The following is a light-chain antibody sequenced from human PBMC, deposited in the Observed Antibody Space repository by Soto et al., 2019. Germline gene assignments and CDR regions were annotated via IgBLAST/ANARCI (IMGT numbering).Light chain of an antibody. J-gene: IGLJ1*01. V-gene: IGLV2-14*01. Sequence: QSALTQPASLSGSPGQSITISCTGTSSDVGGGDYVSWYQQHPGKAPKLMIYHVSNRPSGVSNRVSGSKSGNTASLTISGLQAEDEADYYCSSYTSDNTRVFGTGTKLTVL. CDR1: SSDVGGGDY. CDR3: SSYTSDNTRV. CDR2: HVS.